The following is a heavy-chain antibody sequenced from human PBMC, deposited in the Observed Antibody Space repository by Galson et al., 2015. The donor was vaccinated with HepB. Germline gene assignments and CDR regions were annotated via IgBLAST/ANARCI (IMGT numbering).Heavy chain of an antibody. CDR1: GFTFSGSA. CDR2: IRSKANSYAT. D-gene: IGHD6-6*01. CDR3: TRPPYSSSAKTLTYYYYMDV. Sequence: SLRLSCAASGFTFSGSAMHWVRQASGKGLEWVGRIRSKANSYATAYAASVKGRFTISRDDSKNTAYLQMNSLKTEDTAVYYCTRPPYSSSAKTLTYYYYMDVWGKGTTVTVSS. J-gene: IGHJ6*03. V-gene: IGHV3-73*01.